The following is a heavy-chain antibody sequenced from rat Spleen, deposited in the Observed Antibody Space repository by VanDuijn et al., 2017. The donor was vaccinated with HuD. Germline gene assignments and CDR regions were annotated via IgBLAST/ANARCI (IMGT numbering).Heavy chain of an antibody. Sequence: EVQLVESGGGLVQPGRSMKLSCAALGFTFKNFYMAWVRQAPTKGLEWVATISSGGGATYYPDSVKGRFSISRDNVKSTLYLQMDSLRSEDTATYYCVRQWDYWGQGVMVTVSS. CDR2: ISSGGGAT. V-gene: IGHV5-25*01. CDR3: VRQWDY. J-gene: IGHJ2*01. CDR1: GFTFKNFY.